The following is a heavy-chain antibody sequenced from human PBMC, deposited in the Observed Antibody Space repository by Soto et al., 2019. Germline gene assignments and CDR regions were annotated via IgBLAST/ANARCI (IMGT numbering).Heavy chain of an antibody. J-gene: IGHJ4*02. CDR1: GFTFSGSA. CDR3: SRVEYVTSSPIG. Sequence: GGSLRLSCAASGFTFSGSAIHWVRQASGKGLEWVARIRTKSNGYATTYAASVKGRFTISRDDSKNMAYLQMNGLKIEDTAMYYCSRVEYVTSSPIGWGQGTLVTVSS. V-gene: IGHV3-73*01. D-gene: IGHD6-6*01. CDR2: IRTKSNGYAT.